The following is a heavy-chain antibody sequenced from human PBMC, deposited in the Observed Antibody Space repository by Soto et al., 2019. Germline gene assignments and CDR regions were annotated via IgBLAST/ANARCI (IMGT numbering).Heavy chain of an antibody. J-gene: IGHJ4*02. D-gene: IGHD6-19*01. CDR2: IYNIGIT. V-gene: IGHV4-59*08. CDR1: GGSISSYY. Sequence: PSETLSLTCTVSGGSISSYYWSWIRQPPGKGLEWIGYIYNIGITNYNPSLRSRVTMSIDTSQEQFSLKLSSVTATDTAVYYCARHVNLPLAGTGFDSWGQGTLVTVSS. CDR3: ARHVNLPLAGTGFDS.